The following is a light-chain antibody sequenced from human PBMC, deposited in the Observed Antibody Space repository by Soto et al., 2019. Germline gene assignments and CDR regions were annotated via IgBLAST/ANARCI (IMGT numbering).Light chain of an antibody. CDR1: QNINNF. CDR3: QHRCR. Sequence: VLTQSPATLSLSPGDRATLSCRAGQNINNFIAWYQHKPGQAPRLLIYDASNRATGIPGRFSGSGSGTDFTLTITSLESEDFEVYYCQHRCRFGQGTKVVIK. V-gene: IGKV3-11*01. CDR2: DAS. J-gene: IGKJ1*01.